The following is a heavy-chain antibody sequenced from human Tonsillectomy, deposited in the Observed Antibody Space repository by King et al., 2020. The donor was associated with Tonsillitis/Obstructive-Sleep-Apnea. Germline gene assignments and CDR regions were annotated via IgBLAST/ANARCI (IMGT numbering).Heavy chain of an antibody. V-gene: IGHV1-2*02. J-gene: IGHJ3*02. D-gene: IGHD1-1*01. CDR1: GYTFTGSY. CDR2: INPNSGGT. Sequence: AQLVESGAEVKKPGASVKVSCKALGYTFTGSYMHGVRQPPGQGLEGMGGINPNSGGTKYAQKFQGRVTMTRDTSISTAYMELNRLRSDDTAVYYCATWIDAFDIWGQGTMVTVSS. CDR3: ATWIDAFDI.